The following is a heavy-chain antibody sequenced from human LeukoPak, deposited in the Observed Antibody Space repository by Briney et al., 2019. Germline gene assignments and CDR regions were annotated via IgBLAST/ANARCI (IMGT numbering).Heavy chain of an antibody. D-gene: IGHD6-13*01. CDR2: MNPNSGNT. CDR1: GYTFTSYD. V-gene: IGHV1-8*01. Sequence: ASVKVSCKASGYTFTSYDINWVRQATGQGLEWMGWMNPNSGNTGYAQKFQGRVTITADKSTSTAYMELSSLRSEDTAVYYCAPSPYSSSWYDWFDPWGQGTLVTVSS. CDR3: APSPYSSSWYDWFDP. J-gene: IGHJ5*02.